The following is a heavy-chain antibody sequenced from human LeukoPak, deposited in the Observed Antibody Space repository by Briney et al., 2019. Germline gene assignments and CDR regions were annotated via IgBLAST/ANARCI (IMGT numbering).Heavy chain of an antibody. CDR3: AGGRRAGLYGDYSYYFDY. D-gene: IGHD4-17*01. V-gene: IGHV4-34*01. CDR1: GGSFSGYY. CDR2: INHSGST. J-gene: IGHJ4*02. Sequence: PSETLSLTCAVYGGSFSGYYWSWIRQPPGKGLEWIGEINHSGSTNYNPSLKSRVTISVDTSKNQFSLKLSSVTAADTAVYYCAGGRRAGLYGDYSYYFDYWGQGTLVTVSS.